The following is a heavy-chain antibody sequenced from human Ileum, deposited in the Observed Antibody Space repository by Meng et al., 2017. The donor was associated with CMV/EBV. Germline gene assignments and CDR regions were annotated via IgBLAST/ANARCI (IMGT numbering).Heavy chain of an antibody. Sequence: SGGTFSNYAIIWVRQAPGQGLEWMGGIIPMFGTVNYAQKFQGRVTFTSDGSTSTAYMELRNLRFEDTAMYYCARTERASYGSESYLDYWGQGALVTVSS. CDR2: IIPMFGTV. J-gene: IGHJ4*02. CDR1: GGTFSNYA. D-gene: IGHD3-10*01. V-gene: IGHV1-69*05. CDR3: ARTERASYGSESYLDY.